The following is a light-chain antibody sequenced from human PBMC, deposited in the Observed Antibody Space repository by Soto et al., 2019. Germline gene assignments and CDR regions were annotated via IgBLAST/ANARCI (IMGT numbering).Light chain of an antibody. CDR1: QSVNIN. CDR2: AAS. V-gene: IGKV3-15*01. J-gene: IGKJ1*01. Sequence: EVVMTQSPVTLSVSPGERATLSCMASQSVNINLAWYQQKPGQAPRLLIYAASTRATGIPARFSGSGSGTEFTLTISSLQSEDFAVYYCQQYNNWPRTFGQGTKVDIK. CDR3: QQYNNWPRT.